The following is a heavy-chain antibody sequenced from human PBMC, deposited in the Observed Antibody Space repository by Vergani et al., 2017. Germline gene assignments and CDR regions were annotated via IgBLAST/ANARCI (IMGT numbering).Heavy chain of an antibody. CDR3: AKDGHYYGSGSYSVG. CDR1: GFTFSSYA. V-gene: IGHV3-30*02. Sequence: VQLLESGGGLVQPGGSLRLSCAASGFTFSSYAMSWVRQAPGKGLEWVTFIRYDGSNKYYADSVKGRFTISRDNSKNTLYLQMNSLRAEDTAVYYCAKDGHYYGSGSYSVGWGQGTLVTVSS. D-gene: IGHD3-10*01. CDR2: IRYDGSNK. J-gene: IGHJ4*02.